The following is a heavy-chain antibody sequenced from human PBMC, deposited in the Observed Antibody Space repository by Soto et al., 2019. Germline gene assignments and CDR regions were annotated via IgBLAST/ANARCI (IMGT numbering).Heavy chain of an antibody. D-gene: IGHD3-10*01. J-gene: IGHJ6*02. CDR2: ISYDGSNK. CDR3: ARYMVRGSSNGMDV. CDR1: GFTFSSYA. Sequence: PGGSLRLSCAASGFTFSSYAMHWVRQAPGKGLEWVAVISYDGSNKYYADSVKGRFTISRDNSKNTLYLQMNSLRAEDTAVYYCARYMVRGSSNGMDVWGQGTTVTVSS. V-gene: IGHV3-30-3*01.